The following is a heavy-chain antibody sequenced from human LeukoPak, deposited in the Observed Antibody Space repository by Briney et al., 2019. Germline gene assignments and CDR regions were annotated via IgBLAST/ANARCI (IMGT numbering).Heavy chain of an antibody. D-gene: IGHD4-17*01. V-gene: IGHV1-18*04. CDR1: GYTFISFG. CDR3: ARGRRYGEYDRLDY. Sequence: GASVKVSCKASGYTFISFGINWVRQAPGQGLEWMGWISADNGNTYYTKNLQDRVTMTTDTSTSTAYMELRSLKSDDTAVYYCARGRRYGEYDRLDYWGQGTLVTVSS. J-gene: IGHJ4*02. CDR2: ISADNGNT.